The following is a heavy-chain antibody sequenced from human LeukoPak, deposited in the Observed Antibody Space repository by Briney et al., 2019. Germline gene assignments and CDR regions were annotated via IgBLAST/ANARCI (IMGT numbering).Heavy chain of an antibody. CDR2: IYYSGST. CDR3: ARLWFGEFHYNWFDP. V-gene: IGHV4-59*08. D-gene: IGHD3-10*01. J-gene: IGHJ5*02. CDR1: GGTISSYY. Sequence: KPSETMSLTCSVSGGTISSYYWSWIRQPPGKGLEWIGYIYYSGSTNYNPSLKSRVTISVDTSKNQFSLKLSSVTAADTAVYYCARLWFGEFHYNWFDPWGQGTPVTVSS.